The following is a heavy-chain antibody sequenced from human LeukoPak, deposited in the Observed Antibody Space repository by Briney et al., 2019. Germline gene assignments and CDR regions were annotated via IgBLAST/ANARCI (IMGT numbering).Heavy chain of an antibody. CDR3: ARDLFPRYSGSGSYPLEDY. CDR1: GFTFSSYE. V-gene: IGHV3-48*03. J-gene: IGHJ4*02. Sequence: PGGSLGLSCAASGFTFSSYEMNWVRQAPGKGLEWVSYISSSGSTIYYADSVKGRFTISRDNAKNSLYLQMNSLRAEDTAVYYCARDLFPRYSGSGSYPLEDYWGQGTLVTVSS. D-gene: IGHD3-10*01. CDR2: ISSSGSTI.